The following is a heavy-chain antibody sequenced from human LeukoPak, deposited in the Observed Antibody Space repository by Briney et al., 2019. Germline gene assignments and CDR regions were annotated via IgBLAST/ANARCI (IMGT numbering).Heavy chain of an antibody. Sequence: SETLSLTCAVSGGSISSSSYYWGWIRQPPGKGLEWIGYIYYSGSTNYNPSLKSRVTISVDTSKNQFSLKLSSVTAADTAVYYCARHKFEYYYYGMDVWGQGTTVTVSS. CDR3: ARHKFEYYYYGMDV. J-gene: IGHJ6*02. CDR1: GGSISSSSYY. V-gene: IGHV4-61*05. CDR2: IYYSGST.